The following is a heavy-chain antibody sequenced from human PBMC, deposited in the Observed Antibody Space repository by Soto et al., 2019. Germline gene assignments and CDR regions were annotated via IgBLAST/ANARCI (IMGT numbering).Heavy chain of an antibody. Sequence: GGSLRLSCAASGFTFSSYGMHWVRQAPGKGLEWVAVISYDGSNKYYADSVKGRFTISRDNSKNTLYLQMNSLRAEDTAVYYCARDRKGGYCSSTSCYYGPGAFDIWGQGTMVTVSS. CDR3: ARDRKGGYCSSTSCYYGPGAFDI. D-gene: IGHD2-2*01. CDR1: GFTFSSYG. V-gene: IGHV3-30*03. J-gene: IGHJ3*02. CDR2: ISYDGSNK.